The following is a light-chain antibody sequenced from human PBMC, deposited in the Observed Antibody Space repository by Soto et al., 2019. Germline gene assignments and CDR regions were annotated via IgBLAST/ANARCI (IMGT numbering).Light chain of an antibody. CDR1: QSISTW. CDR2: DAS. CDR3: QQYNRYSPYT. V-gene: IGKV1-5*01. J-gene: IGKJ2*01. Sequence: DIQMTQSPSTLSASVGDRVTITCRASQSISTWLAWYQQKPGKAPKLLIYDASSLESGVPSRFSGGGYGTEFTLTISSLQPDDFATYYCQQYNRYSPYTFGQGTKLELK.